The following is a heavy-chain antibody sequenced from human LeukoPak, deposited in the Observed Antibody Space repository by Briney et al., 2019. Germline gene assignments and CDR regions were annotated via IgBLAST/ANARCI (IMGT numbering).Heavy chain of an antibody. Sequence: PSETLSLTCAVYGGSFSGHYWTWICQPPGKGLEWIGESTHSGSTNYNPSLKSRVTISVDTSKNQFSLKLTSVTAADTAVYHCARGRTGAAALDFWGPGTLVIVSS. CDR3: ARGRTGAAALDF. V-gene: IGHV4-34*01. CDR2: STHSGST. J-gene: IGHJ4*02. D-gene: IGHD2-2*01. CDR1: GGSFSGHY.